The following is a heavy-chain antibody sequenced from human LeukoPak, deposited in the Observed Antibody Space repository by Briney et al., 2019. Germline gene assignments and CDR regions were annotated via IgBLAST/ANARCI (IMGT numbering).Heavy chain of an antibody. Sequence: GASVKVSCKASGYTFTSYYMHWVRQAPGQGLEWMGIINPSGGSTSYAQKFQGRVTMTRDMSTSTVYMELSSLRSEDTAVYYCARHARQARIVSVLAASKRGSQLDYWGQGTLVTVSS. V-gene: IGHV1-46*01. CDR1: GYTFTSYY. D-gene: IGHD2-2*01. CDR2: INPSGGST. J-gene: IGHJ4*02. CDR3: ARHARQARIVSVLAASKRGSQLDY.